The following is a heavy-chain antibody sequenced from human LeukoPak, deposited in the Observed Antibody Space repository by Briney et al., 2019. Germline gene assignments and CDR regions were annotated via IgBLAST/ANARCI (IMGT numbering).Heavy chain of an antibody. V-gene: IGHV1-46*01. CDR2: INPSGGST. D-gene: IGHD3-22*01. CDR3: ARKHNLYYYDSSMGGAFDI. Sequence: ASVKVSCKASGYTLTSYYMHWVRQAPGQGLEWMGIINPSGGSTSYAQKFQGRVTMTRDTSTSTVYMELSSLRSEDTAVYYCARKHNLYYYDSSMGGAFDIWGQGTMVTVSS. CDR1: GYTLTSYY. J-gene: IGHJ3*02.